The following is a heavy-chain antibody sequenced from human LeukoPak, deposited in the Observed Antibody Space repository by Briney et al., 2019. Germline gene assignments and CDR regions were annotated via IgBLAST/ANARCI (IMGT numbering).Heavy chain of an antibody. Sequence: ASVKVSCKASGYTFTGYYMHWVRQAPGQGLEWMGWINPNSGGTNYAQKFQGRVTMTRDASISTAYMELSRLRSDDTAVYYRARDLSYDYVWGSYRLMVSFDIWGQGTMVTVSS. J-gene: IGHJ3*02. CDR3: ARDLSYDYVWGSYRLMVSFDI. CDR2: INPNSGGT. D-gene: IGHD3-16*02. V-gene: IGHV1-2*02. CDR1: GYTFTGYY.